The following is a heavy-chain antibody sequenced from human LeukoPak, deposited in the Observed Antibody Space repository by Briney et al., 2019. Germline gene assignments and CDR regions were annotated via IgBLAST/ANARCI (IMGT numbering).Heavy chain of an antibody. D-gene: IGHD4-23*01. J-gene: IGHJ4*02. V-gene: IGHV3-74*01. CDR3: AREGRDYGGNPFDY. CDR2: INDDGSIT. CDR1: GFTFSNYW. Sequence: GGSLRLSCAASGFTFSNYWMHWVRQVPGKGLVWVSRINDDGSITTYADSVKGRFTIFRDNAKNTLYLQMNSLRAEDTAVYYCAREGRDYGGNPFDYWGQGTLVAVSS.